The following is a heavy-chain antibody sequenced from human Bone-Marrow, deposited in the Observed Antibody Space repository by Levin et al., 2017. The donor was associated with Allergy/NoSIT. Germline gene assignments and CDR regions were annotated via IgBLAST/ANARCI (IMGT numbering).Heavy chain of an antibody. CDR3: ARHTAHAINEAHLDH. V-gene: IGHV4-59*08. J-gene: IGHJ4*02. Sequence: SQTLSLTCTVSGGSISPYYWSWIRQPPGKGLEWIGYIYYTETTNYNPSLKSRVSLSVDTSQNQFSLKLSSVTAADTAMYYCARHTAHAINEAHLDHWGQGTLVTVSS. CDR2: IYYTETT. D-gene: IGHD2-21*01. CDR1: GGSISPYY.